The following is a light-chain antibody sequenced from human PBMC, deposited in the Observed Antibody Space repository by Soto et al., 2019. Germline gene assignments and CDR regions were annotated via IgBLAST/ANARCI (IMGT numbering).Light chain of an antibody. CDR3: LLYYGGAWV. V-gene: IGLV7-43*01. CDR1: TGAVTSGYY. Sequence: QAVVTQEPSLTVSPGGTVTLTCASSTGAVTSGYYPNWFQRKPGQAPKALIYNTSNKHSWTPARFSGSLLGGKAALALSGVQPEDEAEYYCLLYYGGAWVFGGGTKLTVL. CDR2: NTS. J-gene: IGLJ3*02.